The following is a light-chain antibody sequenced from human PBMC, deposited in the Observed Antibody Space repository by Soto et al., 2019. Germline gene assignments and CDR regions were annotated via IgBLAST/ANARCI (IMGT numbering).Light chain of an antibody. CDR3: TSYTSSTTLDV. J-gene: IGLJ1*01. Sequence: QSVLTQPASVSGSPGQSITISCTGTSSDVGGYNYVSWYQQHPGKAPKLMIYEVSNRPSGVSNRFSGSKSGHTASLTISGLQSEDAADYFCTSYTSSTTLDVFGTGTKVTVL. V-gene: IGLV2-14*01. CDR1: SSDVGGYNY. CDR2: EVS.